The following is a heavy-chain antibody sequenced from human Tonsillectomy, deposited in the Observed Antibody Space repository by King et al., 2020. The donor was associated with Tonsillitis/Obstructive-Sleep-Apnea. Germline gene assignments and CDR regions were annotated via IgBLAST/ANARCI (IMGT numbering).Heavy chain of an antibody. V-gene: IGHV3-9*01. Sequence: VQLVESGGGLVQPGRSLRLSCAASGFTFDDYAMHWVRQAPGKGLEWVSGISWNSGSIGYADSVKGRFTISRDNAKNSLYLQMDSLRADDTALYSCAKDRNGDKLFDPWGQGTLVTVSS. CDR2: ISWNSGSI. CDR1: GFTFDDYA. J-gene: IGHJ5*02. D-gene: IGHD1-1*01. CDR3: AKDRNGDKLFDP.